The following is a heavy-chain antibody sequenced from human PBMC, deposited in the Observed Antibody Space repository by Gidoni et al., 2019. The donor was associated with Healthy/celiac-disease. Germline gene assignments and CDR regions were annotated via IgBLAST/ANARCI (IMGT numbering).Heavy chain of an antibody. Sequence: EVQLLESGGGLVQPGGSLRLSCAAYGFNFRSDAMSCVRQAPGKGLGWVSAISGSGGSTYYADSVKGRLTISRDNSKNTLYLQMNSLRAEDTAVYYCAKGGIVVVPAAPFPDYWGQGTLVTVSS. V-gene: IGHV3-23*01. CDR3: AKGGIVVVPAAPFPDY. J-gene: IGHJ4*02. CDR2: ISGSGGST. D-gene: IGHD2-2*01. CDR1: GFNFRSDA.